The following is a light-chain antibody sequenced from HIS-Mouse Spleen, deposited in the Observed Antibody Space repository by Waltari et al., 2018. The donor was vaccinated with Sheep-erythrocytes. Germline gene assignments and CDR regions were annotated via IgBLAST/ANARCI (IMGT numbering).Light chain of an antibody. CDR1: QSVLHSSNNKNY. CDR3: QQYYSTPYT. J-gene: IGKJ2*01. Sequence: DIVMTQSPDSLAVSLGERATINCKSSQSVLHSSNNKNYLAWYQQKPGQPPKLLIYWASTRESWVPDRFSGSGSGTDFTLTISSLQAEDVAVYYCQQYYSTPYTFGQGTKLEIK. CDR2: WAS. V-gene: IGKV4-1*01.